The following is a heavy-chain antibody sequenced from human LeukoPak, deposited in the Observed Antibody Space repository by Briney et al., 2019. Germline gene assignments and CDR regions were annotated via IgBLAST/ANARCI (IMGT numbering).Heavy chain of an antibody. CDR1: GVTFSSYA. V-gene: IGHV3-64*01. CDR3: VKSPHASSSYFDY. D-gene: IGHD6-13*01. Sequence: GGSLRLSCAASGVTFSSYAMHWVRQAPGKGLEYVSAISSNGGSTYYANSVKGRFTISRDNSKNTLYLQMSSLRAEDTAIYYCVKSPHASSSYFDYWGQGTLVTVSS. J-gene: IGHJ4*02. CDR2: ISSNGGST.